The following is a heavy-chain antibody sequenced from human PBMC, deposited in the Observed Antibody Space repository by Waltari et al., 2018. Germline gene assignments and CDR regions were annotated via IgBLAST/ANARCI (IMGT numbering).Heavy chain of an antibody. J-gene: IGHJ5*02. V-gene: IGHV4-39*07. Sequence: QLQLQASGPGLVKPSETLSLTCTVSGGSIRSSSYYWGWIPQPPGKGLEWIGSIYYSGSTYYNPSLKSRVTISVDTSKNQFSLKLSSVTAADTAVYYCARDNRFGAVDNWFDPWGQGTLVTVSS. CDR2: IYYSGST. CDR1: GGSIRSSSYY. CDR3: ARDNRFGAVDNWFDP. D-gene: IGHD3-16*01.